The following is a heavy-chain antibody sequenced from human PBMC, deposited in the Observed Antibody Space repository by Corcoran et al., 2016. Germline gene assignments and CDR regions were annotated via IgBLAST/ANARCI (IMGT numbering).Heavy chain of an antibody. CDR1: GGSISSYY. J-gene: IGHJ4*02. D-gene: IGHD2-2*02. CDR3: ARHYTADGHFDY. CDR2: IYYSGST. Sequence: QVQLQESGPGLVKPSETLSLTCTVSGGSISSYYWSWIRQPPGKGLEWIGYIYYSGSTNYNPSLKRRVTISVDTSKNQFSLKLSSVTAADTAVYYCARHYTADGHFDYWGQGTLVTVSS. V-gene: IGHV4-59*01.